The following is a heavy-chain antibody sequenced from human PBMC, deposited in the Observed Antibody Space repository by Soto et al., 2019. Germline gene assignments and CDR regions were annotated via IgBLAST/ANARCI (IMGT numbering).Heavy chain of an antibody. J-gene: IGHJ6*02. CDR3: VRSRVFIAVAGMATYYYYYGMDV. CDR1: GDSVSSDSAA. V-gene: IGHV6-1*01. CDR2: TYYRSKWYN. Sequence: QVQLQQSGPGLVKPSQTLSLTCAISGDSVSSDSAAWNWIRQSPSRGLEWLGRTYYRSKWYNDYAVSVNGRITINTDTSKNHFSLQLNSVTPDDTDVYYCVRSRVFIAVAGMATYYYYYGMDVWGQGTTVNVSS. D-gene: IGHD6-19*01.